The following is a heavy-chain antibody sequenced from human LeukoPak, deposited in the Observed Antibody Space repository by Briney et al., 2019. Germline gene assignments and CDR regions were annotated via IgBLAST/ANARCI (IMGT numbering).Heavy chain of an antibody. V-gene: IGHV3-23*01. D-gene: IGHD6-13*01. CDR2: TSSSDAGT. J-gene: IGHJ4*02. Sequence: AGGSLRLSCAASGFTLSTYAMSWVRQTPGKGLEWVAATSSSDAGTYHADSVRGRFTISRDNSKNTLYLQMNSLRAEDTAVYYCAREGSSSWYGYYFDYWGQGTLVTVSS. CDR3: AREGSSSWYGYYFDY. CDR1: GFTLSTYA.